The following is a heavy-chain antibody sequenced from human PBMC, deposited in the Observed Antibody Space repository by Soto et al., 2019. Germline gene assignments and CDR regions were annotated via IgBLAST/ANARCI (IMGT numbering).Heavy chain of an antibody. Sequence: QVQLVQSGAEVKKPGSSVKVSCKASGGTFSSYAISWVRQAPGQGLEWMGGIIPIFGTANSAQKCQGRVTMPADESTSTAYMELSSLRSEDTAVYYCARHVPAAGYYYGMDVWGQGTTVTVSS. J-gene: IGHJ6*02. CDR2: IIPIFGTA. CDR3: ARHVPAAGYYYGMDV. V-gene: IGHV1-69*12. D-gene: IGHD2-2*01. CDR1: GGTFSSYA.